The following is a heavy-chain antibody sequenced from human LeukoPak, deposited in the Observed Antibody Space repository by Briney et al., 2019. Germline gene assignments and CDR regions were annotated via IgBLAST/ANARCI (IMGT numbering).Heavy chain of an antibody. D-gene: IGHD4-23*01. V-gene: IGHV3-23*01. Sequence: GGSLRLSCAASGFTFSTYAMNWVRQAPGKGLEWVSGISGSGGTTYYADSVKGRFTISRDNSRNTLYLQMNSLRAEDTAVYYCARVGGNYFYDYWGRGTLVTVSS. CDR1: GFTFSTYA. J-gene: IGHJ4*02. CDR3: ARVGGNYFYDY. CDR2: ISGSGGTT.